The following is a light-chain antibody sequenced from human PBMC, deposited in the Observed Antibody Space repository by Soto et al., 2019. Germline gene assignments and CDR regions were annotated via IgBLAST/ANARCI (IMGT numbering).Light chain of an antibody. CDR3: TSWDDSLSGGV. CDR2: RND. Sequence: QSVLTQPPSVSGTRGQRVTISCSGSSSNIGSNYIYLYQQFPEMAPKLLIYRNDQRPSGVPDRFSGSKSGTSGSLAISGLRSEDEADYYCTSWDDSLSGGVFANGTKVTVL. V-gene: IGLV1-47*01. CDR1: SSNIGSNY. J-gene: IGLJ1*01.